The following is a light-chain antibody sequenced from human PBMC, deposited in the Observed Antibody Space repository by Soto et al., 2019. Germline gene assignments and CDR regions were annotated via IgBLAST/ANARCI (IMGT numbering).Light chain of an antibody. CDR1: QSVSTY. V-gene: IGKV3-11*01. CDR2: DAS. J-gene: IGKJ5*01. CDR3: EQRSSWPPTIT. Sequence: EIVLTQSPATLSLSPGERATLSCRASQSVSTYLAWYQQRPGQAPRLLIYDASYRATDIPPRFSGSASGTYFTLTISSLAPEDFAVYSCEQRSSWPPTITFGQGTRLDIK.